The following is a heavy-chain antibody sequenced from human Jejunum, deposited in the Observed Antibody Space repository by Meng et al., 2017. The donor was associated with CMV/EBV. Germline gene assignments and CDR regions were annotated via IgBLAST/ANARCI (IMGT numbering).Heavy chain of an antibody. CDR1: GFTFSNYG. CDR2: IEHDGSNK. J-gene: IGHJ4*02. CDR3: AKDVGY. Sequence: QGQLVGSGGGVVQPGGSLRLPCAASGFTFSNYGIHWVRQAPGKGLEWVAFIEHDGSNKYYADSVKGRFTISRDNSKNTLYLQMNSLRVEDTAVYYCAKDVGYWGQGTLVTVSS. D-gene: IGHD1-26*01. V-gene: IGHV3-30*02.